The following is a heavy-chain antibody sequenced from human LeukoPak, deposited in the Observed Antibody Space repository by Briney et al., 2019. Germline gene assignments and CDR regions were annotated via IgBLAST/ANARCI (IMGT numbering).Heavy chain of an antibody. CDR2: IYPGDSDT. CDR3: ARPNYYDSSGYSWFDP. V-gene: IGHV5-51*01. Sequence: GESLKISCKGSGYSFTNYWIGWVREMPGKGLEWMGIIYPGDSDTRYSPSFQGQVTISADKSISTAYLQWSSLKASDTAMYYCARPNYYDSSGYSWFDPWGQGTLVPVSS. D-gene: IGHD3-22*01. J-gene: IGHJ5*02. CDR1: GYSFTNYW.